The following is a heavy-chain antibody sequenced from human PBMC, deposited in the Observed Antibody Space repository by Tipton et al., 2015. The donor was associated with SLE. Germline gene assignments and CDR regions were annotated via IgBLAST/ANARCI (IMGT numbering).Heavy chain of an antibody. CDR2: IYNSKIT. CDR3: AREYSGYDYRTFDH. J-gene: IGHJ4*02. V-gene: IGHV4-61*02. Sequence: TLSLTCTVSGDSFSSGSSSWNWVRQPAGKGLEWIGLIYNSKITNYNPSLQSRVTLSVDMSKNQFSLRLSSVTAADTAVYYCAREYSGYDYRTFDHWGQGTLVTVSS. D-gene: IGHD5-12*01. CDR1: GDSFSSGSSS.